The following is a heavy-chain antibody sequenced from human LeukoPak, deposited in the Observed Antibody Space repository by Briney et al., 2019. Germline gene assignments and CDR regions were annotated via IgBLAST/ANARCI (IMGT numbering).Heavy chain of an antibody. V-gene: IGHV3-33*08. D-gene: IGHD2-15*01. Sequence: PGGSLRLSCAASGFTFSSHAMSWVRQAPGKGLEWVAVIWYDGSNKYYADSVKGRFTISRDNSKNTLYLQMNSLRAEDTAVYYCASCSLSGGSCYYFDYWGQGTLVTVSS. CDR2: IWYDGSNK. CDR3: ASCSLSGGSCYYFDY. J-gene: IGHJ4*02. CDR1: GFTFSSHA.